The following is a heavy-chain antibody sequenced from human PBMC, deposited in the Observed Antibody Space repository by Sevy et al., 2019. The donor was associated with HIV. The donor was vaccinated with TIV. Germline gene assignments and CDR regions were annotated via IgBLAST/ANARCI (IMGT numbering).Heavy chain of an antibody. J-gene: IGHJ5*02. V-gene: IGHV4-4*07. CDR3: ARDKGGSTWFLVDP. Sequence: SETLSLTCAVSGGSIRSYYWSWIRQPAGKGLEWIGRIYSGGNTNYNPSLKSRVTMSVDTSKNQFALELRSVTAADTAVYYCARDKGGSTWFLVDPWGQGRLVTVSS. CDR2: IYSGGNT. D-gene: IGHD6-13*01. CDR1: GGSIRSYY.